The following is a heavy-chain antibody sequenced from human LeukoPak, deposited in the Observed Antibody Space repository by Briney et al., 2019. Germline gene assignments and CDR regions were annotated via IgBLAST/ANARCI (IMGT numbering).Heavy chain of an antibody. CDR2: ISGSGGST. CDR1: GFTFSSYA. D-gene: IGHD4-17*01. J-gene: IGHJ4*02. CDR3: VPRGTVTTRFDY. V-gene: IGHV3-23*01. Sequence: GGSLRLSCAASGFTFSSYAMSWVRQAPGKGLEWVSAISGSGGSTYYADSVKGRFTISRDNSKNTLYLQMNSLRAEDTAVYYYVPRGTVTTRFDYWGQGTLVTVSS.